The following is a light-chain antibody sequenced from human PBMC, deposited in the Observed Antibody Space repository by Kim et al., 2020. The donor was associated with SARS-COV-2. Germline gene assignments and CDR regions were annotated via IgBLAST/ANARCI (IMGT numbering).Light chain of an antibody. Sequence: VSGDPGKTARLTCGGNNIGSKSVHWYQQKPGQDPVLVIYYDSDRPSGIPERFSGSNSGNTATLTISRVEAGDEADYYCQVWDSSRVFGGGTQLTVL. V-gene: IGLV3-21*04. J-gene: IGLJ3*02. CDR2: YDS. CDR1: NIGSKS. CDR3: QVWDSSRV.